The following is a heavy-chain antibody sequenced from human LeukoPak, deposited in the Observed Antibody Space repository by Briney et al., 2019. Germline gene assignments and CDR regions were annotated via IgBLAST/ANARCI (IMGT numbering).Heavy chain of an antibody. CDR2: ISSSGSTI. Sequence: GGSLRLSCAASGFTFSSYEMNWVRQAPGKGLEWVSYISSSGSTIYYADSVKGRFTISRDNAKNSLFLQMNSLRVEDTAVYYCERVLETDCRGGSCYSGLDYWGQGTLVTVSS. CDR1: GFTFSSYE. V-gene: IGHV3-48*03. D-gene: IGHD2-15*01. CDR3: ERVLETDCRGGSCYSGLDY. J-gene: IGHJ4*02.